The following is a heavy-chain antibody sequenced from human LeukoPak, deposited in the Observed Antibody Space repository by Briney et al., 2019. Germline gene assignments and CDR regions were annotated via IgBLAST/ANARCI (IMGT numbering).Heavy chain of an antibody. D-gene: IGHD3-10*01. CDR1: GFTVSSNY. CDR2: IYSGGST. J-gene: IGHJ4*02. CDR3: STDCGYGSGTDY. Sequence: GGSLRLSCAASGFTVSSNYMSWVRQAPGKGLEWVSVIYSGGSTYYADSVKGRFTISRDNSKNTLYLQMNTLKTEDTAVYYCSTDCGYGSGTDYWGQGTLVTVSS. V-gene: IGHV3-53*01.